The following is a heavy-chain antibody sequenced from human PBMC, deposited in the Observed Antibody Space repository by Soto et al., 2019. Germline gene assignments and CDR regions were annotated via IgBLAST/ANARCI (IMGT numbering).Heavy chain of an antibody. Sequence: SETLSLTCAVSGGSISSGGYSWSWIRQPPGKGLEWIGYIYHSGSTYYNPSLKSRVTISVDRSKNQFSLKLSSVTAADTAVYYCARAVAAAGYFDYWGQGTLVTVSS. CDR2: IYHSGST. CDR3: ARAVAAAGYFDY. D-gene: IGHD6-13*01. V-gene: IGHV4-30-2*01. J-gene: IGHJ4*02. CDR1: GGSISSGGYS.